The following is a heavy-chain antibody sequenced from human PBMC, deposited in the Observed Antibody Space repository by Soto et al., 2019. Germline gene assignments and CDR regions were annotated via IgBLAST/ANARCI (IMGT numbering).Heavy chain of an antibody. CDR2: IWYDGSNK. D-gene: IGHD2-15*01. V-gene: IGHV3-33*01. CDR1: GFTFSSYG. Sequence: QVQLVESGGGVVQPGRSLRLSCAASGFTFSSYGMHWVRQAPGKGLEWVAVIWYDGSNKYYADSVKGRFTISRDNSKNTLYLQMNSLRAEDTAVDYCARGRTSYNCSGGSCYRAYFDYWGQGTLVTVSS. J-gene: IGHJ4*02. CDR3: ARGRTSYNCSGGSCYRAYFDY.